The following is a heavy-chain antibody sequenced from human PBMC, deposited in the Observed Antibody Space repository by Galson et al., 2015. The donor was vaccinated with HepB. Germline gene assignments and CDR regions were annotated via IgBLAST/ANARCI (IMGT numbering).Heavy chain of an antibody. CDR3: ARGTHYYGSGSYYMSGHYYYNMDV. V-gene: IGHV3-48*01. D-gene: IGHD3-10*01. J-gene: IGHJ6*02. CDR1: GFTFSSYS. CDR2: ISSSSSTI. Sequence: SLRLSCAASGFTFSSYSMNWVRQAPGKGLEWVSYISSSSSTIYYAHSVKGRFTISRDNAKNSLYLRMNSLRAEDTAVYYCARGTHYYGSGSYYMSGHYYYNMDVWGQGTTVTVSS.